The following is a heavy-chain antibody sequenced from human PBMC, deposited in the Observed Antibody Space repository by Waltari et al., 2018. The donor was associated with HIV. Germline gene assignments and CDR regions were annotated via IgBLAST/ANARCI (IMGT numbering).Heavy chain of an antibody. CDR3: AKDPVVRGVIITLFDY. Sequence: EVQLLESGGGLVQPGGSLRLSCAASGFTFSSYAMSWVRQAPGKGLEWVSAISGSGGNTYYADAVKGRFTISRDNSKNTLYLQMNSLRAEDTAVYYCAKDPVVRGVIITLFDYWGQGTLVTVSS. CDR1: GFTFSSYA. V-gene: IGHV3-23*01. CDR2: ISGSGGNT. D-gene: IGHD3-10*01. J-gene: IGHJ4*02.